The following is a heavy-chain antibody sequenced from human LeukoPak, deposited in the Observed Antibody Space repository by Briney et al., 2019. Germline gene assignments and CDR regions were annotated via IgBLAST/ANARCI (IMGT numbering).Heavy chain of an antibody. CDR3: ARVQYYCDSSGYYLNWFDP. V-gene: IGHV1-69*05. CDR2: IIPIFGTA. CDR1: GGTFSSYA. Sequence: GASVKVSCKASGGTFSSYAISWVRQAPGQGLEWMGGIIPIFGTANCAQKFQGRVTITTDESTSTAYMELSSLRSEDTAVYYCARVQYYCDSSGYYLNWFDPWGQGTLVTVSS. D-gene: IGHD3-22*01. J-gene: IGHJ5*02.